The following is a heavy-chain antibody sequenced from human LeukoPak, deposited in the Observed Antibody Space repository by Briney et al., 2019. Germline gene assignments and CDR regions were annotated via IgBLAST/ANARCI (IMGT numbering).Heavy chain of an antibody. D-gene: IGHD5-12*01. V-gene: IGHV5-51*01. CDR1: GYSFTSYW. CDR3: ARFNYGSAYAAGSAFDI. J-gene: IGHJ3*02. Sequence: PGESLQISCKGSGYSFTSYWIGWVRRLPGKGLEWMGIIYPADSDTRYSPSFQGQVTISADKSISTSYLQWSSLKASDTAMYYCARFNYGSAYAAGSAFDIWGQGTMVTVSS. CDR2: IYPADSDT.